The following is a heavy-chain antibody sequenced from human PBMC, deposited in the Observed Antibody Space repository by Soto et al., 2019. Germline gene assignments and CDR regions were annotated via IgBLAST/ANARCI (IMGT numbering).Heavy chain of an antibody. D-gene: IGHD3-3*01. V-gene: IGHV3-74*02. J-gene: IGHJ4*02. CDR3: ATLNSFGADY. CDR2: IDSDGSIT. CDR1: GFIFSTYS. Sequence: EVQLVESGGGMVQPGGSLRLSCAASGFIFSTYSMNWVRQAPGKGLEWVSRIDSDGSITNYADSVKGRFTISRDNAKNTVSLQMNSLRAEDTAVYYCATLNSFGADYWGQGTLVTVSS.